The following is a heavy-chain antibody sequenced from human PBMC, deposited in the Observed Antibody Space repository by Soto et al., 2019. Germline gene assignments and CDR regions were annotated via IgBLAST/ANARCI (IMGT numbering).Heavy chain of an antibody. CDR1: GFNFDAFV. CDR2: IHPTSSPL. Sequence: EVQLVESGGGLVQPGKSLRLSCSASGFNFDAFVMHWVRQAPGRGLECVSTIHPTSSPLAYVDSVRGGFTVSRDNARKSLYLQRERLRPEDTALYFCVKDAPNASVDHWGQGTLVTVSS. V-gene: IGHV3-9*01. CDR3: VKDAPNASVDH. J-gene: IGHJ4*02. D-gene: IGHD3-16*01.